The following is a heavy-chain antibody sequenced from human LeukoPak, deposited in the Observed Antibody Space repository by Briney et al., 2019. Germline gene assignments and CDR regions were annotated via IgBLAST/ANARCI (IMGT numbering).Heavy chain of an antibody. V-gene: IGHV4-39*01. J-gene: IGHJ4*02. CDR3: ARRDDSSGYHKIFDY. CDR1: GGSITSSSYH. CDR2: IYYTGTT. D-gene: IGHD3-22*01. Sequence: SETLSLTCTVSGGSITSSSYHWGWIRQPPGKGLEWIGSIYYTGTTYYNPSLKSRVTISIDTSKNQFYLKLSSLTAADTAVYYCARRDDSSGYHKIFDYWGPGTLVTVSS.